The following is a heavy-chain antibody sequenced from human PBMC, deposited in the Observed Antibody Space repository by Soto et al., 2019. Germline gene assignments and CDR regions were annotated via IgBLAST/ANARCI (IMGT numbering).Heavy chain of an antibody. D-gene: IGHD3-3*01. V-gene: IGHV3-48*03. CDR3: ASPLHDAFWSGYLAY. CDR1: GFTFSSYE. J-gene: IGHJ4*02. Sequence: GGSLRLSCAASGFTFSSYEMNWVRQAPGKGLEWVSYISSSGSTIYYADSVKGRFTISRDNAKNSLYLQMNSLRAEDTAVYYCASPLHDAFWSGYLAYWGQGTRVTVSS. CDR2: ISSSGSTI.